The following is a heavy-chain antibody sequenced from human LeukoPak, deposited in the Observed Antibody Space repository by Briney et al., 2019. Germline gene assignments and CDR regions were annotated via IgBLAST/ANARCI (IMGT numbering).Heavy chain of an antibody. V-gene: IGHV3-21*01. CDR2: ISSSGDYT. CDR3: ARASDGYHSDY. Sequence: RGSLRLSCAASGFTFSSYSMNWVRQAPGKGLEWVSSISSSGDYTYYADSVKGRFTISRDNAKKSLHLQLNSLTVEDTAVYLCARASDGYHSDYWGQGTLVTVSS. J-gene: IGHJ4*02. CDR1: GFTFSSYS. D-gene: IGHD5-24*01.